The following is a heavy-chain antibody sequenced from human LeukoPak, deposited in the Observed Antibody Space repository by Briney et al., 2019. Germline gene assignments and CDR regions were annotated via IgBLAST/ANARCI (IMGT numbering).Heavy chain of an antibody. Sequence: TGGSLRLSCTASGFTFSTYGMHWVRQAPGKGLEWVTLISYDGSTKYYSDSVKGRFTLSRDNSKNTLYLQMNSLRAEDTAVYYCAKDQTYYYDSSGPEFDYWGQGTLVTVSS. V-gene: IGHV3-30*18. CDR3: AKDQTYYYDSSGPEFDY. CDR1: GFTFSTYG. J-gene: IGHJ4*02. D-gene: IGHD3-22*01. CDR2: ISYDGSTK.